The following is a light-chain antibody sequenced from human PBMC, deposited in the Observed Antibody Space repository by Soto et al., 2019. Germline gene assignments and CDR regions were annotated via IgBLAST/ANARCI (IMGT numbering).Light chain of an antibody. J-gene: IGKJ1*01. CDR1: QSVSNNY. CDR3: QQRSNWPPT. Sequence: EIVLTQSPGTLSLSPGERATLCCRSSQSVSNNYLAWYQQKPGQAPRLLIYGASSRATGIPDRFSGSGSGTDFTLTISSLEPEDFAVYYCQQRSNWPPTFGQGTKVDIK. V-gene: IGKV3D-20*02. CDR2: GAS.